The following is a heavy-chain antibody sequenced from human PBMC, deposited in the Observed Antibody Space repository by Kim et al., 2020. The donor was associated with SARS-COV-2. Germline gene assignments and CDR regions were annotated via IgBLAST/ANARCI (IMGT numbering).Heavy chain of an antibody. CDR3: AKRIVHFDSLVGDDY. J-gene: IGHJ4*02. CDR1: GFTFSSYG. CDR2: ISYDGSNK. Sequence: GGSLRLSCAASGFTFSSYGMHWVRQAPGKGLEWVAVISYDGSNKYYADSVKGRFTISRDNSKNTLYLQMNSLRAEDTAVYYCAKRIVHFDSLVGDDYWGQGTLVTVSS. V-gene: IGHV3-30*18. D-gene: IGHD3-9*01.